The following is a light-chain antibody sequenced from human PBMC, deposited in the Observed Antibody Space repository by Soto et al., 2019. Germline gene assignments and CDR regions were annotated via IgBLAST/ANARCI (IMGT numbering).Light chain of an antibody. V-gene: IGKV1-33*01. CDR2: DAS. J-gene: IGKJ5*01. CDR3: QQYYNLPIT. CDR1: QDIRNY. Sequence: DIQMTQSPSSLSTSIGDRVTITCQASQDIRNYLNWYQQKPGKAPNLLMYDASTLETGVPSRFSGSGSGTDFTFTITNLQPEDIATYYCQQYYNLPITFGQGTRLEIK.